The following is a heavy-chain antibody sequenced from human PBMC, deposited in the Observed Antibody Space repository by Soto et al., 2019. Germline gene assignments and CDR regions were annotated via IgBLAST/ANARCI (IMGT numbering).Heavy chain of an antibody. CDR2: IYYSGST. CDR1: GGSISSGGYY. CDR3: ARGVADFWSGYPPFDY. V-gene: IGHV4-31*03. J-gene: IGHJ4*02. Sequence: PSETLSLTCTVSGGSISSGGYYWGWIRQHPGKGLEWIGYIYYSGSTYYNPSLKSRVTISVDTSKNQFSLKLSSVTAADTAVYYCARGVADFWSGYPPFDYWGQGTLVTVS. D-gene: IGHD3-3*01.